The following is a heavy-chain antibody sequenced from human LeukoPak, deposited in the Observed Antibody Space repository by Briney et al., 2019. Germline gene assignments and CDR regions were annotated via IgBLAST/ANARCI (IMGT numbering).Heavy chain of an antibody. CDR3: ARGVLLYYDILTGLFPFDY. CDR2: INPSGGST. J-gene: IGHJ4*02. CDR1: GYTFTSYY. Sequence: ASVKVSCKASGYTFTSYYVHWVRQAPGQGLEWMGIINPSGGSTSYAQKFQGRVTMTRDTSTSTVYMELSSLRSEDTAVYYCARGVLLYYDILTGLFPFDYWGQGTLVTVSS. V-gene: IGHV1-46*01. D-gene: IGHD3-9*01.